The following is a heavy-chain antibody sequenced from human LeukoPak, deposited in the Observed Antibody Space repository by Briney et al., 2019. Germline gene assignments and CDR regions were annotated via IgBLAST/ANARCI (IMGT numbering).Heavy chain of an antibody. CDR1: GFTFSSYS. V-gene: IGHV3-48*01. D-gene: IGHD6-13*01. J-gene: IGHJ4*02. Sequence: PGGSLRLSCAASGFTFSSYSMNWVRQAPGKGLEWVSSISSSSSTIYYADSVKGRFTISRDNAKNSLYLQMNSLRAEDTAVYYCARDLLSSSWYGEVDYWGQGTLVTVSS. CDR2: ISSSSSTI. CDR3: ARDLLSSSWYGEVDY.